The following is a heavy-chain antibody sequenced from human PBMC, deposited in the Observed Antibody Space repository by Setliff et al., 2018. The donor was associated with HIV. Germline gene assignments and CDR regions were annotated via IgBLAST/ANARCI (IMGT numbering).Heavy chain of an antibody. V-gene: IGHV3-23*01. D-gene: IGHD2-15*01. CDR1: GFTFGSYA. CDR3: AKTLPTLYPPHDYYFAMDV. Sequence: GGSLRLSCAHSGFTFGSYAMSWVRQAPGKGLEWVSVISGSGDSTFYADSLKGRFTISRDNSKNTLYLQMNSLRAEDTAVYYCAKTLPTLYPPHDYYFAMDVWGQGTTVTVSS. CDR2: ISGSGDST. J-gene: IGHJ6*02.